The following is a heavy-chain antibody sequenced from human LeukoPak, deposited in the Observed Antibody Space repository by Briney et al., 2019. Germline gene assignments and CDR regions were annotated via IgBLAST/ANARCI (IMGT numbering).Heavy chain of an antibody. D-gene: IGHD5-18*01. CDR2: INHSGST. CDR3: ARGAYSYGLNWFDP. J-gene: IGHJ5*02. CDR1: GGSFSGYY. Sequence: PSETLSLTCAVYGGSFSGYYWSWIRQTPGKGLEWIGEINHSGSTYYNPSLKSRVTISVDTSKNQFSLKLSSVTAADTAVYYCARGAYSYGLNWFDPWGQGTLVTVSS. V-gene: IGHV4-34*01.